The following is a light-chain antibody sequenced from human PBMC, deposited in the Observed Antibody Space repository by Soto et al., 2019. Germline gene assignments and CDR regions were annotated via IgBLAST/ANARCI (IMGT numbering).Light chain of an antibody. CDR1: QSINSN. J-gene: IGKJ5*01. V-gene: IGKV3-15*01. CDR2: RAS. Sequence: IVMTQSPATLSVSPGASATLSCRASQSINSNLAWYQQKPGQAPRLLMFRASIRATGFPARFSGSGSGTEFTLTINSLQSEEFAVYYCQQYNNWPITVGQGTRLEIK. CDR3: QQYNNWPIT.